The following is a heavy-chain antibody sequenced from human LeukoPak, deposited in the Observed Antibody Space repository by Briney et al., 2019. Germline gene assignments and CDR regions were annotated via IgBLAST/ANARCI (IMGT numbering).Heavy chain of an antibody. CDR2: INPNNGVT. J-gene: IGHJ4*02. D-gene: IGHD6-19*01. Sequence: PSVKVSCKASGYTFTGYYLHWVRQAPGQGLEWMGWINPNNGVTNYAQRFQGRVTMARDTSISTAYLEVSRLRSDDTAMYYCARDDYSSGSYLYWGQGTLVTVSS. V-gene: IGHV1-2*02. CDR3: ARDDYSSGSYLY. CDR1: GYTFTGYY.